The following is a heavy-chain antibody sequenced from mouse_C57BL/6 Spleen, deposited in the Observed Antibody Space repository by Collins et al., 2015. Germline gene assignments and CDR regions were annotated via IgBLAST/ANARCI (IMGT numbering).Heavy chain of an antibody. CDR1: GFNIKDDY. D-gene: IGHD1-1*01. CDR2: IDPENGDT. Sequence: EVQLLQSGAELVRPGASVKLYCTPSGFNIKDDYMHWVNQRPEQGLEWIGWIDPENGDTEYASKFQGKATITTDTSSNTAYLQLSSLTSEDTAVYYCTSYYVWGTGTTVTVSS. CDR3: TSYYV. J-gene: IGHJ1*03. V-gene: IGHV14-4*01.